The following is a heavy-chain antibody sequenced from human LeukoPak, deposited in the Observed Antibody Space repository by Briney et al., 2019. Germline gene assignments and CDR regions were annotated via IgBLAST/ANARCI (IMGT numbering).Heavy chain of an antibody. V-gene: IGHV4-38-2*01. CDR1: GYPINTAYY. Sequence: PSETLSLTCAVSGYPINTAYYWVWVRQPPGKGLEWIGSLYHPDSTYYNPSLESRVTMSVATSRNQFSLKLSFVTAADTAVYYCARQYDSYFYYYLDLWGTGTTVTVSS. CDR2: LYHPDST. CDR3: ARQYDSYFYYYLDL. D-gene: IGHD2-2*01. J-gene: IGHJ6*03.